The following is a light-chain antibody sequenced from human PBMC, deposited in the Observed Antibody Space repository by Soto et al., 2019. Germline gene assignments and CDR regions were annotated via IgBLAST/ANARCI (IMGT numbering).Light chain of an antibody. V-gene: IGKV3-15*01. CDR1: QSVGIN. CDR3: QQHGRSPIT. CDR2: DAS. J-gene: IGKJ5*01. Sequence: EIVMTQSPATLSVSPGERATLSCRASQSVGINVAWYQQKPGQAPRLLIHDASTRATGIPARFSGSGSGTDFTLTISRLEPEDFAVYYCQQHGRSPITFGQGTRLEIK.